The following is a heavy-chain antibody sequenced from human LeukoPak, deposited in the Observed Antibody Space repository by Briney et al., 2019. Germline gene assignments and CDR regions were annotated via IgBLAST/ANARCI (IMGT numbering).Heavy chain of an antibody. CDR1: GYTFTNYG. CDR3: ARDRGGYGGPRAFDY. V-gene: IGHV1-18*01. J-gene: IGHJ4*02. Sequence: ASVKVSCKASGYTFTNYGISWVRQAPGQGLEWMGWISAYNGNTNYAQKFQGRVTMTTDTSTSTAYMELRSLRSDDTAVYYCARDRGGYGGPRAFDYWGQGTLVTVSS. CDR2: ISAYNGNT. D-gene: IGHD4-23*01.